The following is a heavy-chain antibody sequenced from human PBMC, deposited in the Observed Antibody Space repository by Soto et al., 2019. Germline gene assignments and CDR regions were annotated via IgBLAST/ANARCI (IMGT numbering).Heavy chain of an antibody. J-gene: IGHJ4*02. CDR2: ISYDGSNK. CDR3: AREVWGGNYRLDY. V-gene: IGHV3-30-3*01. D-gene: IGHD4-4*01. Sequence: QVQLVESGGGVVQPGRSLRLSCAASGFTFSSYAMHWVRQAPGKGLEWVAVISYDGSNKYYADSVKGRFTISRDNSKNTLYLQMNSLRAEDTAVYYCAREVWGGNYRLDYWGQGTLVTVSS. CDR1: GFTFSSYA.